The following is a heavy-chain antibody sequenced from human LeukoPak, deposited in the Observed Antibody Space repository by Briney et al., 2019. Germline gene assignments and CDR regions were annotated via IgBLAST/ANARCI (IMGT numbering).Heavy chain of an antibody. Sequence: PGGSLRLSCVASGFTFSTYGMNWVRQAPGKGLEWVSAISGSGGSTYYADSVKGRFTISRDNSKNTLYLQMNSLRAEDTAVYYCAKAVLAAAPSQLLIVPLDYWGQGTLVTVSS. CDR1: GFTFSTYG. CDR2: ISGSGGST. V-gene: IGHV3-23*01. D-gene: IGHD6-13*01. CDR3: AKAVLAAAPSQLLIVPLDY. J-gene: IGHJ4*02.